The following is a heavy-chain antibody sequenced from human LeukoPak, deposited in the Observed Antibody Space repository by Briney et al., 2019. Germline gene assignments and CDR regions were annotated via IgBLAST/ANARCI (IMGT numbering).Heavy chain of an antibody. CDR3: ARDPGTHGREWLTPFDY. D-gene: IGHD5-12*01. CDR2: INPNSGGT. Sequence: ASVKVSCKASGYTFTGYYMHWVRQAPGQGLEWMGWINPNSGGTNYAQKFQGRVTMTRDTSISTAYMELSRLRSDDTAVYYCARDPGTHGREWLTPFDYWGQGTLVTVSS. J-gene: IGHJ4*02. CDR1: GYTFTGYY. V-gene: IGHV1-2*02.